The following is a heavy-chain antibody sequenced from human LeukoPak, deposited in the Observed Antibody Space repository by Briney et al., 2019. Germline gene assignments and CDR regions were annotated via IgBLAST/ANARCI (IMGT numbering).Heavy chain of an antibody. J-gene: IGHJ4*02. CDR2: IIPIFGTA. CDR3: ARDRYGAATGFDY. D-gene: IGHD6-13*01. CDR1: GGTFSSYA. V-gene: IGHV1-69*13. Sequence: SVKVSCKASGGTFSSYAISWVRQAPGQGLEWMGGIIPIFGTANYAQKFQGRVTITADESTSTAYMELSSLRSEDTAVYYCARDRYGAATGFDYWGQGTLVTVSS.